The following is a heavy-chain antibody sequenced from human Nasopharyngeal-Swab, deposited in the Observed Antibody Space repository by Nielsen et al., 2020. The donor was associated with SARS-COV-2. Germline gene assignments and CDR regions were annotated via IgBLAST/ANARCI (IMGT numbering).Heavy chain of an antibody. CDR3: ASPPFDSSGYDYGFHY. CDR2: ISYDGSNK. V-gene: IGHV3-30-3*01. D-gene: IGHD3-22*01. J-gene: IGHJ4*02. Sequence: GESLKISCAASGFTFSSSAMHWVRQAPGKGLEWVAVISYDGSNKYFADSVKGRFTISRDNSKNTLYLQMNSLRAEDTAVYYCASPPFDSSGYDYGFHYWGRGTLVSVSS. CDR1: GFTFSSSA.